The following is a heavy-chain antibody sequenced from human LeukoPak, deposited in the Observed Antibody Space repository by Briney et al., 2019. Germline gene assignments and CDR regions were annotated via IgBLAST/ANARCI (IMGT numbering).Heavy chain of an antibody. Sequence: HPGGSLRLSCAASGFTFSTYWMTWVRQAPGKGLEWVANIKEDGSEKYYVDSVKGRFTISRDDAKNSLYLQMNSLRAEDTAVYFCARDRAVAGLFDYWGQGTLVTVS. J-gene: IGHJ4*02. CDR2: IKEDGSEK. CDR1: GFTFSTYW. D-gene: IGHD6-19*01. CDR3: ARDRAVAGLFDY. V-gene: IGHV3-7*01.